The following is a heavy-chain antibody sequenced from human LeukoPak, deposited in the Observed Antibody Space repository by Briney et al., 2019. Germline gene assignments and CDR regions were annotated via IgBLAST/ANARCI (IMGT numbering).Heavy chain of an antibody. CDR1: GFTVRNNY. Sequence: GGSLRLSCAASGFTVRNNYMSWVRQAPGKGLECVSIFYNDGSTYYADSVKGRFTISKDSSKNTLDLQMDSLRAEDTAVYYCARVGSIAAAGTPDYWGQGTLVTVSS. CDR3: ARVGSIAAAGTPDY. D-gene: IGHD6-13*01. CDR2: FYNDGST. V-gene: IGHV3-66*01. J-gene: IGHJ4*02.